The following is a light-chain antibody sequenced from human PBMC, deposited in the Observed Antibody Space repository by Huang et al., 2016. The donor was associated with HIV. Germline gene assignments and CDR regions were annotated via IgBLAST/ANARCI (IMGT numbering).Light chain of an antibody. CDR1: QGVSGF. Sequence: EIVLTPSPAALSLSPGERATLSCRASQGVSGFLGWYQQRPGQAPRLLIYDTSTRDTGVPARFSGSGSGTDFTLTISSLEPEDFAVYYCHQLSNWHYTFGQGTKLEIK. V-gene: IGKV3D-11*01. CDR3: HQLSNWHYT. J-gene: IGKJ2*01. CDR2: DTS.